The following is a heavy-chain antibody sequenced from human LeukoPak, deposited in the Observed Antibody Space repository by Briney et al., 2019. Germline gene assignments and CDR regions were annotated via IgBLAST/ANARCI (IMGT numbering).Heavy chain of an antibody. J-gene: IGHJ4*02. V-gene: IGHV1-69*04. Sequence: SVKVSCKASGGTFSSYAISWLRQAPGQGLEWMGRIIPILGIANYAQKFQGRVTITADKSTSTAYMELSSLRSEDTAVYYCARDLWFGELQYYFDYWGQGTLVTVSS. CDR3: ARDLWFGELQYYFDY. CDR2: IIPILGIA. D-gene: IGHD3-10*01. CDR1: GGTFSSYA.